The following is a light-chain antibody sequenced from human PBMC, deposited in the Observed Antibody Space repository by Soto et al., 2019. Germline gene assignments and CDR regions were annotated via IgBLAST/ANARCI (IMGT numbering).Light chain of an antibody. CDR3: SSYTSSNIVWV. J-gene: IGLJ3*02. Sequence: QSALTQPASVSGSPGQSITISCTETSSDVGAYNYVSWYQQHPGKAPKLMIYDVSNRHSGVSNRFSGSKSGNTASLTISGLQAEDEADYYCSSYTSSNIVWVFGRGTKVT. V-gene: IGLV2-14*03. CDR1: SSDVGAYNY. CDR2: DVS.